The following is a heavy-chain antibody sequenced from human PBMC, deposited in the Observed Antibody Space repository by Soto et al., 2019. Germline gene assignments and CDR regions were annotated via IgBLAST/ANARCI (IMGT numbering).Heavy chain of an antibody. J-gene: IGHJ6*02. D-gene: IGHD6-13*01. Sequence: ASVKVSCKASGFTFTSSAVQWLRQARGQRLEWIGWIVVGSGNTNYAQKFQERVTITRDMSTSTAYMELSSLRSEDTAVYYCAANSSPYYYYGMDVWGQGTTVTVSS. CDR1: GFTFTSSA. CDR2: IVVGSGNT. V-gene: IGHV1-58*01. CDR3: AANSSPYYYYGMDV.